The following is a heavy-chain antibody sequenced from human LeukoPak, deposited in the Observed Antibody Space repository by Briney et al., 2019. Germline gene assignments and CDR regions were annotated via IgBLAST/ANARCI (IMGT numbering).Heavy chain of an antibody. CDR1: GYTFTSYG. V-gene: IGHV1-18*01. CDR2: ISAYNGNT. Sequence: ASVKVSCKASGYTFTSYGISWVRQAPGQGLEWMGWISAYNGNTNYAQKLQGRVTMTTDTSTSTAYMGLRSLRSDDTAVYYCARDNNWNDRNYFDYWGQGTLVTVSS. D-gene: IGHD1-1*01. J-gene: IGHJ4*02. CDR3: ARDNNWNDRNYFDY.